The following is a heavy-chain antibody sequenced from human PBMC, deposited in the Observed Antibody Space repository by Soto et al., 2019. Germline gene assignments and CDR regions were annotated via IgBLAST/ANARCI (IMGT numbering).Heavy chain of an antibody. CDR1: GGTFSDHA. D-gene: IGHD3-9*01. Sequence: QVQLVQSGTEVKMPGSSVKVSCKAFGGTFSDHAVSWVRQAPGQGLEWMGVINPFFKGTKYAQKFQGRLTITADDSTSTAYMDLYSLISEDTAVYYCARDVQVNYFDNTYHYYAMDVWGQGTTVIASS. J-gene: IGHJ6*02. CDR2: INPFFKGT. V-gene: IGHV1-69*01. CDR3: ARDVQVNYFDNTYHYYAMDV.